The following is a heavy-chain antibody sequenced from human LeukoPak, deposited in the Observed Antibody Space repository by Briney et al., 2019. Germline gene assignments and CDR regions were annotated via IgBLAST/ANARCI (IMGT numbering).Heavy chain of an antibody. CDR3: ARGDDYRKTGY. CDR2: IHPSGST. V-gene: IGHV4-34*01. D-gene: IGHD4-11*01. Sequence: PSETLSLTCAVFGGSLNGHYWSWIRHPPGKGLEWIGEIHPSGSTSYNPSLRSRVIMSLDTSKIQFSLKLTSVTDADMAVYYCARGDDYRKTGYWGQGTLVTVSS. CDR1: GGSLNGHY. J-gene: IGHJ4*02.